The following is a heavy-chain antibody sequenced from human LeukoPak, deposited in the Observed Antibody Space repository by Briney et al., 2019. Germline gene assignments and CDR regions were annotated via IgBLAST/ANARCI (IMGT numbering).Heavy chain of an antibody. CDR1: GDSFTSYW. Sequence: GESLKISCKGSGDSFTSYWIGWVRQMPGKGLEWMGIIYPGDSDTRYSPSFQGQVTISADKSISTAYLQWSSLKAPDTAMYYCARSPTFLVGATFWFDPWGQGTLVTVSS. J-gene: IGHJ5*02. CDR3: ARSPTFLVGATFWFDP. CDR2: IYPGDSDT. V-gene: IGHV5-51*01. D-gene: IGHD1-26*01.